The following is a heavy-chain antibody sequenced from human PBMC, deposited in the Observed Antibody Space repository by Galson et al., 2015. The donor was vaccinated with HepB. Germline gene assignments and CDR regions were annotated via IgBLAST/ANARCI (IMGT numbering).Heavy chain of an antibody. J-gene: IGHJ6*02. CDR2: ISSSSSYT. Sequence: SLRLSCAASGFTFSDYYMSWIRQAPGKGLEWVSYISSSSSYTNYADSVKGRFTISRDNAKNSLYLQMNSLRAEDTAVYYCARDRPYQLPILLDYYYGMDVWGQGTTVTVSS. D-gene: IGHD2-2*01. CDR1: GFTFSDYY. CDR3: ARDRPYQLPILLDYYYGMDV. V-gene: IGHV3-11*05.